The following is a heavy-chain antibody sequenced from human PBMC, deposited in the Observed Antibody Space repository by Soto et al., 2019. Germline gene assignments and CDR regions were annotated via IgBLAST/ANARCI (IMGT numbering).Heavy chain of an antibody. Sequence: SETLSLTCAVYGGPVSGFYWSWIRQSPGKGLEWLGEVRHTGSTNYNPSLKTRVSISADTSMDQVSLRLTSVTAADTGVYYCATDSTSTHYGMDVWGQGTTVTVSS. J-gene: IGHJ6*02. CDR1: GGPVSGFY. CDR2: VRHTGST. V-gene: IGHV4-34*01. CDR3: ATDSTSTHYGMDV. D-gene: IGHD2-2*01.